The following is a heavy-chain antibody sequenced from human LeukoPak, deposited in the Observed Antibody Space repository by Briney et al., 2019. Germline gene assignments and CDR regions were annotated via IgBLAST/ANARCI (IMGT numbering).Heavy chain of an antibody. CDR1: GYTFSTYY. D-gene: IGHD3-16*01. CDR2: INPHRGST. V-gene: IGHV1-46*01. Sequence: ASVKVSCKTSGYTFSTYYVHWVRLAPGQGLDWMGIINPHRGSTSYPQKFQGRVTMTSDTSTGTVYMDLNSLTSEDTAVYYCAGGRQLGRFDYWGQGTLVTVSS. CDR3: AGGRQLGRFDY. J-gene: IGHJ4*02.